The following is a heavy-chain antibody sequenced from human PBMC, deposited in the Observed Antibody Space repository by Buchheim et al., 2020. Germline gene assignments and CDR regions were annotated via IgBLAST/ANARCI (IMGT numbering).Heavy chain of an antibody. CDR1: GFTFSSYW. CDR3: ARGLYSAGLLRLKEYYYDTQPYYFDY. D-gene: IGHD3-22*01. CDR2: IKQDGSEK. J-gene: IGHJ4*02. V-gene: IGHV3-7*01. Sequence: EVQLVESGGGLVQPGGSLRLSCAASGFTFSSYWMSWVRQAPGKGLEWVANIKQDGSEKYYVDSVKGRFTISRDNAKNSLYLQMNSLRAEDTAVYYCARGLYSAGLLRLKEYYYDTQPYYFDYWGQGTL.